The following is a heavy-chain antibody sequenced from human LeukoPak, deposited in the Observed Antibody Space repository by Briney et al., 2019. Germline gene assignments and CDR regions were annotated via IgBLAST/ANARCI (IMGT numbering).Heavy chain of an antibody. CDR2: INPNSGGT. J-gene: IGHJ4*02. Sequence: GASVKVSCKASGYTFTGYYMHWVRQAPGQGLEWMGWINPNSGGTNYAQKFQGWVTMTRDTSTSTVYMELSSLRSEDTAVYYCARSPIAAAGISLGWRTSYYFDYWGQGTLVTVSS. D-gene: IGHD6-13*01. CDR1: GYTFTGYY. V-gene: IGHV1-2*04. CDR3: ARSPIAAAGISLGWRTSYYFDY.